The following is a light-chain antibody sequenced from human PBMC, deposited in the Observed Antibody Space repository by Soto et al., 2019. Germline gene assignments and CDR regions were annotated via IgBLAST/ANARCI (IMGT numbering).Light chain of an antibody. Sequence: DIQMTQSPSSLSASVGDRVTITCRTSQSSSSYLNWYQQKPGKAPKLLIYAASSLQSEVPSRFSGSGSETEFTLTISGLLPEDSATYYCQQSYSTPLYTFGQGTKLEIK. CDR2: AAS. J-gene: IGKJ2*01. CDR1: QSSSSY. V-gene: IGKV1-39*01. CDR3: QQSYSTPLYT.